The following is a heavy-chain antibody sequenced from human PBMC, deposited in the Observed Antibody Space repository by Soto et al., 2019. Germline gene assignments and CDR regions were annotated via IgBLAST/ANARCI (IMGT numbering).Heavy chain of an antibody. J-gene: IGHJ6*02. D-gene: IGHD6-13*01. CDR2: IYPGDSDT. CDR3: ARRGRSWLNGVDV. V-gene: IGHV5-51*01. Sequence: PGDSLKISCKASGYSFTNSWIAWVRQMPGKGLEWMGIIYPGDSDTRYSPSFQGQVTISADKSISTAYLQWSSLQASDTAIYFCARRGRSWLNGVDVWGQGTTVTVSS. CDR1: GYSFTNSW.